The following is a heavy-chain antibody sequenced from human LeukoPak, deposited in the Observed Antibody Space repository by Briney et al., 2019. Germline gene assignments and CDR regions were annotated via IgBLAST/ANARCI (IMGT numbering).Heavy chain of an antibody. CDR3: ARDSGYSSSPGDY. D-gene: IGHD6-6*01. V-gene: IGHV1-69*04. CDR1: GGTFSSYA. J-gene: IGHJ4*02. CDR2: SIPIFGIA. Sequence: SVKVSCKASGGTFSSYAISWVRQAPGQGLEWMGRSIPIFGIANYAQKFQGRVTITADKSTSTAYMELSSLRSEDTAVYYCARDSGYSSSPGDYWGQGTLVTVSS.